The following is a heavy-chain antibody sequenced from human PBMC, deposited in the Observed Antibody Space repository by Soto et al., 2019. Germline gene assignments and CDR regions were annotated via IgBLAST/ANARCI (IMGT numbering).Heavy chain of an antibody. CDR3: AKDSRGGYDFWNGMDV. V-gene: IGHV3-9*01. J-gene: IGHJ6*02. CDR2: ISWNSGSI. D-gene: IGHD3-3*01. CDR1: GFTFDDYA. Sequence: PGGSLRLSCAASGFTFDDYAMHWVRQAPGKGLEWVSGISWNSGSIGYADSVKGRFTISRDNAKNSLCLQMNSLRAEDTALYYCAKDSRGGYDFWNGMDVWGQGTTVTVSS.